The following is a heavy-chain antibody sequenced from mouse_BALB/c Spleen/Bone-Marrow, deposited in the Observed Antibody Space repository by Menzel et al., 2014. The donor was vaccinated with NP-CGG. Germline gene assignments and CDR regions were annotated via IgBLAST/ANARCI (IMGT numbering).Heavy chain of an antibody. J-gene: IGHJ3*01. V-gene: IGHV14-3*02. D-gene: IGHD1-1*01. CDR1: GFNIKDTY. CDR2: IDPANGNT. Sequence: VQLQQPGAELVKPGASVKLSCTASGFNIKDTYMHWVKQRPEQDLEWIGRIDPANGNTKYDPKFQGKATITADTSSNTAYLQLSSLTSEDTAVYYCAMYYYGSSLFAYWGQGTLVTVSA. CDR3: AMYYYGSSLFAY.